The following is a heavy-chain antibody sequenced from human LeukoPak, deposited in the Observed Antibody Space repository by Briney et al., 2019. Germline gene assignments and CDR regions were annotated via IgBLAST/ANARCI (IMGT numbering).Heavy chain of an antibody. CDR3: ARSDGDYQSGYRGNPTKNEEYYFDY. J-gene: IGHJ4*02. CDR2: INHSGST. D-gene: IGHD4-17*01. Sequence: SETLSLTCAVYGGSFSGYYWSWIRQPPGKGLEWIGEINHSGSTNYNPSLKSRVTISVDTSKNQFSLKLSSVTAADTAVYYCARSDGDYQSGYRGNPTKNEEYYFDYWGQGTLVTVSS. V-gene: IGHV4-34*01. CDR1: GGSFSGYY.